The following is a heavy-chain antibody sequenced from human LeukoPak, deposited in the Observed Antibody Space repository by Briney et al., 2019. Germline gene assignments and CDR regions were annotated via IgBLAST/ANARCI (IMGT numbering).Heavy chain of an antibody. V-gene: IGHV3-30*18. CDR1: GFTFSSYG. CDR3: AKDLVIAVAGLTYYYYGMDV. J-gene: IGHJ6*02. D-gene: IGHD6-19*01. Sequence: GRSLRLSCAASGFTFSSYGMHWVRQAPGKGLEWVAVTSYDGSNKYYADSVRGRFTISRDNSKNTLYLQMNSLRAEDTAVYYCAKDLVIAVAGLTYYYYGMDVWGQGTTVTVSS. CDR2: TSYDGSNK.